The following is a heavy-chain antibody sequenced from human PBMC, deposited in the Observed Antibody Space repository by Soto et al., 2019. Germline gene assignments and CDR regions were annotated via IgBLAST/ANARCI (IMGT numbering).Heavy chain of an antibody. V-gene: IGHV3-9*01. CDR2: ISWNSGSI. J-gene: IGHJ6*03. CDR3: AKDKVDCSGGSCYYYYMDV. Sequence: CRSPRLSCAAAGFTFDDYAMHWVRQAPGKGLEWVSGISWNSGSIGYADSVKGRFTISRDNAKNSLYLQMNSLRAEDTALYYCAKDKVDCSGGSCYYYYMDVWGKGTTVTVSS. CDR1: GFTFDDYA. D-gene: IGHD2-15*01.